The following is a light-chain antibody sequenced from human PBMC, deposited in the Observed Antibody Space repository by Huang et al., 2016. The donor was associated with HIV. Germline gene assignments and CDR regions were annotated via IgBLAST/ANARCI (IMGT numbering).Light chain of an antibody. CDR1: QGISNY. CDR2: AAS. J-gene: IGKJ4*01. V-gene: IGKV1-27*01. Sequence: DIQMTQSPSSLSASVGDRVTINCRASQGISNYLAWYQQKPGKVPKLLIYAASTLQSGVPSRFSGSGSGTDFTLNISSLQPEDVATYYCQKYNTAPLTFGGGTKVEIK. CDR3: QKYNTAPLT.